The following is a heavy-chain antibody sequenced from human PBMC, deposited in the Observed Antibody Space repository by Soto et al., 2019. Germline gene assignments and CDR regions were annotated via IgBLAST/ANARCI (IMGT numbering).Heavy chain of an antibody. CDR2: ISAYNGNT. CDR1: GYTFTSYG. V-gene: IGHV1-18*01. Sequence: ASVKVSCKASGYTFTSYGISWVRQAPGQGLEWMGWISAYNGNTNYAQKPQGRVTMTTDTSTSTAYMELRSLRSDDTAVYYCARDSDSYGYPQLDYWGQGTLVTVSS. CDR3: ARDSDSYGYPQLDY. D-gene: IGHD5-18*01. J-gene: IGHJ4*02.